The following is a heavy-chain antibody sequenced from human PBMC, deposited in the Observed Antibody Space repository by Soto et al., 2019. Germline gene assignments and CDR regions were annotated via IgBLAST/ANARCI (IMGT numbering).Heavy chain of an antibody. CDR2: ISYDGGNK. D-gene: IGHD2-21*02. CDR1: GFSFSSHG. J-gene: IGHJ4*02. Sequence: QVQLVESGGDVVQPGRSLTLSCLASGFSFSSHGMHWIRQAPGKGLEWLAVISYDGGNKNYAESVRDRFTTSRDNSKNRVFLQTNSLRREEAAVYFCARDPTGGDCWSGFQYWGQGTLVIVSS. V-gene: IGHV3-30*03. CDR3: ARDPTGGDCWSGFQY.